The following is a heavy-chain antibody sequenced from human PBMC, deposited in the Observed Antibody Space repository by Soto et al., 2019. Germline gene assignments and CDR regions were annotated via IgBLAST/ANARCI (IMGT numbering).Heavy chain of an antibody. CDR2: IKQDGSEK. V-gene: IGHV3-7*04. Sequence: PGGSLRLSCAASGFTLSSYWMSWVRQAPGKGLEWVANIKQDGSEKYYVDSVKGRFTISRDNAKNSLYLQMNSLRAEDTAVYYCARHGGYYFDYWGQGTLVTVSS. J-gene: IGHJ4*02. CDR3: ARHGGYYFDY. D-gene: IGHD4-17*01. CDR1: GFTLSSYW.